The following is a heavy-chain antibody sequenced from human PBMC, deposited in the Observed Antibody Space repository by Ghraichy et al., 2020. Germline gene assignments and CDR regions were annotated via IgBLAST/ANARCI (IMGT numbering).Heavy chain of an antibody. CDR1: GGSISSGSYY. CDR2: IYTSGST. CDR3: AREDYDSSPTDAFDI. J-gene: IGHJ3*02. V-gene: IGHV4-61*02. D-gene: IGHD3-22*01. Sequence: SETLSLTCTVSGGSISSGSYYWSWIRQPAGKGLEWIGRIYTSGSTNYNPSLKSRVTISVDTSKNQFSLKLSPVTAADTAVYYCAREDYDSSPTDAFDIWGQGTMVTVSS.